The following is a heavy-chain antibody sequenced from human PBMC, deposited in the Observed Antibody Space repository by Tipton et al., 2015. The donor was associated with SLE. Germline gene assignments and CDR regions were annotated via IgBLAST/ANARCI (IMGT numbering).Heavy chain of an antibody. CDR1: GGSFSGYY. CDR3: ARGLLTAAAGTGNYFDY. Sequence: TLSLTCAVYGGSFSGYYWIWIRRPPGKGLEWIGEINHSGSTSYNPSLKSRVTISVDTSKKQFSLKLNSVTAADTAVYYCARGLLTAAAGTGNYFDYWGQGKVVTVSS. D-gene: IGHD6-13*01. V-gene: IGHV4-34*01. J-gene: IGHJ4*02. CDR2: INHSGST.